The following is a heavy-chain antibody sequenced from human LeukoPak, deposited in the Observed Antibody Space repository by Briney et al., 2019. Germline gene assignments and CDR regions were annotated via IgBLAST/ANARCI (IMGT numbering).Heavy chain of an antibody. V-gene: IGHV1-69*13. Sequence: SVKVSCKASGGTFSSYAISWVRQAPGQGLEWMGGIIPIFGTANYAQKFQGRVTITADESTSTAYMELSSLRSEDTAVYYCARDRPVDTAMVSPHYYYYYGMDVWGQETTVTVSS. CDR1: GGTFSSYA. CDR3: ARDRPVDTAMVSPHYYYYYGMDV. D-gene: IGHD5-18*01. CDR2: IIPIFGTA. J-gene: IGHJ6*02.